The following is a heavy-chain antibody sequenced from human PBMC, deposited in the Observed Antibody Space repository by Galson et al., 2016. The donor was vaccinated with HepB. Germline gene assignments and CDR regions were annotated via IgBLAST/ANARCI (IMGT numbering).Heavy chain of an antibody. CDR1: GYTFANFG. CDR3: ARGLDQHLVESDFDY. CDR2: ISAYNDNT. V-gene: IGHV1-18*01. D-gene: IGHD6-13*01. Sequence: SVKVSCKASGYTFANFGISWVRQAPGQGLECMGWISAYNDNTKYAQKFLGRVTMTTDTSRNTAYMELRSLRPDDTAVYYCARGLDQHLVESDFDYWGQGTLVTVSS. J-gene: IGHJ4*02.